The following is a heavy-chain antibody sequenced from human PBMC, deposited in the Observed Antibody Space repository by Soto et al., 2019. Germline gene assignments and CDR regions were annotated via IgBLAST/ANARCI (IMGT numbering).Heavy chain of an antibody. CDR2: ISWNSGSI. Sequence: DVQLVESGGGLVQPGRSLRLSCAASGFTFDDYAMHWVRQAPGKGLEWVSHISWNSGSIGYADSVKGRFTISRDNAKNSLYLQMNSLRAEDTALYYCAKDGGATITNYYYYMDVWGKGTTVTVSS. V-gene: IGHV3-9*01. J-gene: IGHJ6*03. CDR1: GFTFDDYA. CDR3: AKDGGATITNYYYYMDV. D-gene: IGHD5-12*01.